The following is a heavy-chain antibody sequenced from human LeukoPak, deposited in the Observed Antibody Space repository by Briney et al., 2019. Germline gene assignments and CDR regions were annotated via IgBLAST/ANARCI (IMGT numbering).Heavy chain of an antibody. J-gene: IGHJ6*03. CDR3: SRSHDYGGLYFYYYMDV. CDR1: GCSISSRSDY. Sequence: SETLSLTCTVSGCSISSRSDYWGWIRQTPGKGLEWIGNLDSSGSTYYNPSLKSRVTISVGTSKNQFSLNLRSVTAADTAIYSCSRSHDYGGLYFYYYMDVWGKGTTVTVSS. V-gene: IGHV4-39*01. CDR2: LDSSGST. D-gene: IGHD4-23*01.